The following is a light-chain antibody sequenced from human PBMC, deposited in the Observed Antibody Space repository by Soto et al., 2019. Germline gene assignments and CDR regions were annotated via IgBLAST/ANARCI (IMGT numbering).Light chain of an antibody. CDR2: AAS. J-gene: IGKJ1*01. Sequence: AIQMTQSPSSLSASVGDRVTITCRASQGIRNDLGWYQQKPGKAPKLLIYAASSLQSGVPSRFSGSGSGTDFTPTISSLQPDDFATYYCQQYNSYSTFGQGTKVDIK. V-gene: IGKV1-6*01. CDR1: QGIRND. CDR3: QQYNSYST.